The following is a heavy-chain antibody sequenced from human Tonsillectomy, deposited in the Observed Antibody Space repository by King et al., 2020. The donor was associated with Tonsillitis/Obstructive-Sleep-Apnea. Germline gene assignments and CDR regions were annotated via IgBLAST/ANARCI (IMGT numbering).Heavy chain of an antibody. CDR3: ARHTGGAASYYFDY. J-gene: IGHJ4*02. CDR2: IYYSGST. CDR1: GGSISSTSYY. D-gene: IGHD1-14*01. V-gene: IGHV4-39*01. Sequence: QLQESGPGLVKPSETLSLTCTVSGGSISSTSYYWGWIRQPPGKGLEWLGSIYYSGSTYYNPSLKSRVTISVHTSENQFSLKLSSVTAADTAVYYCARHTGGAASYYFDYWGQGTLVTASS.